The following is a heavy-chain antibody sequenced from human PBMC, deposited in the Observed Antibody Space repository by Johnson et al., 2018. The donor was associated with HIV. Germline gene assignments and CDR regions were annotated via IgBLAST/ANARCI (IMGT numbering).Heavy chain of an antibody. CDR1: GFTFSSYA. D-gene: IGHD4-17*01. Sequence: QVQLVESGGGLVQPGGSLRLSCEVSGFTFSSYAMHWVRQAPGKGLEWVAVISYDGSNKYYADSVKGRFTISRDNSKNTLYLQMNSLRAEDTAVYYCARALTTDAFDIWGQGTMVTVSS. CDR3: ARALTTDAFDI. V-gene: IGHV3-30-3*01. CDR2: ISYDGSNK. J-gene: IGHJ3*02.